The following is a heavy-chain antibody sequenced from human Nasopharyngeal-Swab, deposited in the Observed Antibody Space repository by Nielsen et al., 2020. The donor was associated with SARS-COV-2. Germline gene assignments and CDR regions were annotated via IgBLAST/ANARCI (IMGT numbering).Heavy chain of an antibody. Sequence: GGSLRLSCAASGFTFSDYAMRWVRQAPGKGLEWVSGISWNSGSIGYADYVRGRFTISRANAKNSLYLQMNSLRAEDTALYYCAKLGYFDLWGRGTLVTVSS. J-gene: IGHJ2*01. CDR1: GFTFSDYA. CDR3: AKLGYFDL. CDR2: ISWNSGSI. V-gene: IGHV3-9*01.